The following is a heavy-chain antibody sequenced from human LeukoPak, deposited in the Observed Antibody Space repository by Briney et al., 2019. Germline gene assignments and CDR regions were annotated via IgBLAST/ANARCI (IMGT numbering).Heavy chain of an antibody. CDR2: ISYDGSNK. J-gene: IGHJ1*01. CDR1: GFTFSSYA. D-gene: IGHD2-15*01. V-gene: IGHV3-30*04. CDR3: ARDQCSGGSCYSEYFQH. Sequence: PGGSLRLSCADSGFTFSSYAMHWVRQAPGKGLERVAVISYDGSNKYYADSVKGRFTISRDNSKNTLYLQMNSLRAEDTAVYYCARDQCSGGSCYSEYFQHWGQGTLVTVSS.